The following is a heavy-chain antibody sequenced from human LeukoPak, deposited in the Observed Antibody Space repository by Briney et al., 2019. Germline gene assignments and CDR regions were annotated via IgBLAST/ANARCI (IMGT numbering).Heavy chain of an antibody. CDR3: AREASSSWSNWFDP. V-gene: IGHV1-2*02. J-gene: IGHJ5*02. D-gene: IGHD6-13*01. CDR2: INPNSGGT. CDR1: GYTFTGYY. Sequence: APVRASCKASGYTFTGYYMHWVRQAPGQGLEWMGWINPNSGGTNYAQKFQGRVTMTRDTSISTAYMELSRLRSDDTAVYYCAREASSSWSNWFDPWGQGTLVTVSS.